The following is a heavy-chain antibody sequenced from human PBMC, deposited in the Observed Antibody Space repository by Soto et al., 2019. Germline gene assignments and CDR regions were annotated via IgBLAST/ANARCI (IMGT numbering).Heavy chain of an antibody. CDR3: ARDGTDGYGMDV. CDR1: GGTFSSYT. V-gene: IGHV1-69*08. J-gene: IGHJ6*02. Sequence: QVQLVQSGAEVKKPGSSVKVSCKASGGTFSSYTISWVRQAPGQGLEWMGRIIPILGIANYAQKFQGRVTIXAXXSTSTAYMELSSLRSEDTAVYYCARDGTDGYGMDVWGQGTTVTVSS. CDR2: IIPILGIA. D-gene: IGHD2-8*01.